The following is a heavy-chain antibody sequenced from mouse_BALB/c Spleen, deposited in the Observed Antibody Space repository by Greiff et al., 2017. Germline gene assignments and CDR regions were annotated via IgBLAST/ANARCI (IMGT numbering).Heavy chain of an antibody. J-gene: IGHJ3*01. CDR1: GFTFSSYA. CDR3: ARDDWFAY. CDR2: ISSGGSYT. Sequence: EVQLQQSGGGLVKPGGSLKLSCAASGFTFSSYAMSWVRQSPEKRLEWVAEISSGGSYTYYPDTVTGRFTISRDNAKNTLYLEMSSLRSEDTAMYYCARDDWFAYWGQGTLVTVSA. V-gene: IGHV5-9-4*01.